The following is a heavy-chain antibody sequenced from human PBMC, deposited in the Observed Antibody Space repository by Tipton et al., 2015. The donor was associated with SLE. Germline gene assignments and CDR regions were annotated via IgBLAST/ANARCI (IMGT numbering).Heavy chain of an antibody. CDR1: GGSISSSSYY. CDR3: ARLYSSSWSDWYFDL. CDR2: IYYSGST. J-gene: IGHJ2*01. Sequence: TLSLTCTVSGGSISSSSYYWGWIRQPPGKGLEWIGYIYYSGSTNYNPSLKSRVTISVDTSKNQFSLKLSSVTAADTAVYYCARLYSSSWSDWYFDLWGRGTLVTVSS. D-gene: IGHD6-13*01. V-gene: IGHV4-61*05.